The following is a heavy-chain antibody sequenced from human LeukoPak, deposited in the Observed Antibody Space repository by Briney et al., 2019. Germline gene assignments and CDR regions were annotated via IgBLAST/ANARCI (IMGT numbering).Heavy chain of an antibody. CDR3: TSFGAYDAFDI. D-gene: IGHD1-26*01. J-gene: IGHJ3*02. Sequence: GGSLRLSCTASGFTFGDYAMSWVRQAPGKGLEWVGFIRSKAYGGTTEYAASVKGRFTISRDDSKSIAYLQMNSLKTEDTAVYYCTSFGAYDAFDIWGQGTMVTVSS. CDR2: IRSKAYGGTT. CDR1: GFTFGDYA. V-gene: IGHV3-49*04.